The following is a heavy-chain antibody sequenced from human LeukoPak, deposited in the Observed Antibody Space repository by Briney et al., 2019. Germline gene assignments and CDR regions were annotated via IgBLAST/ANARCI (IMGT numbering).Heavy chain of an antibody. CDR1: GFTFSSYG. Sequence: GRSLRLSCAASGFTFSSYGMHWVRQAPGKGLEWVAVIWYDGSNKYYADSVKGRFTISRDNSKNTLYLQMNSLRAEDTAVYYCAKDPSRYSSSWLDYGGQGTLVTVSS. CDR3: AKDPSRYSSSWLDY. D-gene: IGHD6-13*01. CDR2: IWYDGSNK. V-gene: IGHV3-33*06. J-gene: IGHJ4*02.